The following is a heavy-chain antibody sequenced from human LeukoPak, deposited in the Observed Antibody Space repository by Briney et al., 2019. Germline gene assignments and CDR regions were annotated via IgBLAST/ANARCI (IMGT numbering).Heavy chain of an antibody. CDR1: GFTFDSYG. CDR2: IKQDGIEK. Sequence: GGCLRLSCAASGFTFDSYGMSWVPQAPGKGLEWGANIKQDGIEKYYVDSVKGRFTISRDNAKNSLYLQMNSLRAEDTAVYYCARSNWLDLWGQGTLVTVSS. V-gene: IGHV3-7*03. CDR3: ARSNWLDL. J-gene: IGHJ5*02.